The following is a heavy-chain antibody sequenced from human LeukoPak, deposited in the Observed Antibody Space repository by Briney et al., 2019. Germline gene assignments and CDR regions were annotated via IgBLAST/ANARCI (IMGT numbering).Heavy chain of an antibody. J-gene: IGHJ4*02. CDR2: ISSSSSYI. CDR1: GFTFSSYS. Sequence: GGSLRLSCAASGFTFSSYSMNWVRQAPGKGLDWVSSISSSSSYIYYADSVKGRFTISRDNAKNSLYLQMNSLRAEDTAVYYCARVIPLGSYHRAGYWGQGTLVTVSS. CDR3: ARVIPLGSYHRAGY. D-gene: IGHD1-26*01. V-gene: IGHV3-21*01.